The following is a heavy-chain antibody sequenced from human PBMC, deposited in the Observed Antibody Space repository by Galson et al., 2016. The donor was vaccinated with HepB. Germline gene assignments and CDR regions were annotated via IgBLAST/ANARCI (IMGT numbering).Heavy chain of an antibody. CDR2: VFHSGTT. V-gene: IGHV4-4*02. Sequence: SPNWWSWVRQPPGKGLEWIGEVFHSGTTNYNPSLKSRVTISVDTSKNQLSLKLTSMTAADTAVYYCTRQYSGSHLDYWGQGILVSVSS. J-gene: IGHJ4*02. CDR3: TRQYSGSHLDY. CDR1: SPNW. D-gene: IGHD1-26*01.